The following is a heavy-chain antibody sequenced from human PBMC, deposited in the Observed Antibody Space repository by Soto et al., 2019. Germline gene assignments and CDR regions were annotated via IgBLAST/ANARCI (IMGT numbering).Heavy chain of an antibody. J-gene: IGHJ5*02. CDR3: ARNNYDILTGEKGWFDP. D-gene: IGHD3-9*01. V-gene: IGHV1-69*01. Sequence: SVKVSCKASGGTFSSYAISWVRQAPGQGLEWMGGIIPIFGTANYAQKFQGRVTITADESTSTAYMELSSLRSEDTAVYYCARNNYDILTGEKGWFDPWGQGTLVTVSS. CDR2: IIPIFGTA. CDR1: GGTFSSYA.